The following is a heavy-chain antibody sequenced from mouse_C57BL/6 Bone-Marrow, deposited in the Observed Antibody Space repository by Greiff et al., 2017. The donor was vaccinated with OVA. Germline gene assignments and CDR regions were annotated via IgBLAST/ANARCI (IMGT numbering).Heavy chain of an antibody. CDR2: IYPGNSDT. V-gene: IGHV1-5*01. CDR1: GYTFTSSW. J-gene: IGHJ1*03. D-gene: IGHD4-1*01. CDR3: TPNWEGWYFDV. Sequence: VQLQQSGTVLARPGASVKMSCKTSGYTFTSSWMPWVKQRPGPGLEWIGAIYPGNSDTSYNQKFKGKANLTAVTSASTAYMELSSLTNEDSAVYYCTPNWEGWYFDVWGTGTTVTVSS.